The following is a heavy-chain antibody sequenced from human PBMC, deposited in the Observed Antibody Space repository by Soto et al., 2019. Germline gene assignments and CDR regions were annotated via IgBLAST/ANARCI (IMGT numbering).Heavy chain of an antibody. CDR2: IKSKTDGGTT. CDR1: GFTFSNAW. Sequence: NPGGSLRLSCAASGFTFSNAWMSWVRQAPGKGLEWVGRIKSKTDGGTTDYAAPVKGRFTISRDDSKNTLYLQMNSLKTEDTAVYYCTTEPINCSGGSCFPSHRHYYYYYGMDVWGQGTTVTVSS. D-gene: IGHD2-15*01. CDR3: TTEPINCSGGSCFPSHRHYYYYYGMDV. V-gene: IGHV3-15*01. J-gene: IGHJ6*02.